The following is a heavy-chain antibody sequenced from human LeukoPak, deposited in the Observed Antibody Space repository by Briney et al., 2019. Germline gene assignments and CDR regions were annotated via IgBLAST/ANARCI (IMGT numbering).Heavy chain of an antibody. CDR2: IIPIFGTA. D-gene: IGHD2-2*01. Sequence: SVKVSCKASGGTFSSYAISWVRQAPGQGLEWMGGIIPIFGTANYAQKFQGRVTITTDESTSTAYMELSSLRSEDTAVYYCARGRGYCSSTSCLSPRPLGYYYYMDVWGKGTTVTVSS. CDR3: ARGRGYCSSTSCLSPRPLGYYYYMDV. V-gene: IGHV1-69*05. CDR1: GGTFSSYA. J-gene: IGHJ6*03.